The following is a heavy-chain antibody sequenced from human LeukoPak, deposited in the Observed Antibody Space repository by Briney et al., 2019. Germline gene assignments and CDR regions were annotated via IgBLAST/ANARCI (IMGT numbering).Heavy chain of an antibody. Sequence: GGSLRLSCVASGVTFDNYAMTWVRQAPGKGLEWVSGISVSGGSTYYADSVKGRFTISRDNSKNTVYLQMNSLRAEDTAVYYCARDRVGAADWGQGTLVTVSS. D-gene: IGHD2-15*01. CDR3: ARDRVGAAD. CDR1: GVTFDNYA. CDR2: ISVSGGST. V-gene: IGHV3-23*01. J-gene: IGHJ4*02.